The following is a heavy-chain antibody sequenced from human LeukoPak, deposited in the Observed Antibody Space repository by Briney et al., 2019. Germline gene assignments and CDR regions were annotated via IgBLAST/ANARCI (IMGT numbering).Heavy chain of an antibody. CDR3: ARGSYDFWSGYYHNDY. J-gene: IGHJ4*02. D-gene: IGHD3-3*01. CDR2: IYYSGST. Sequence: SETLSLTCTVSGGSISSYYWSWIRQPPGKGLEWIRYIYYSGSTNYNPSLKSRVTISVDTSKNQFSLRLSSVTAADTAVYYCARGSYDFWSGYYHNDYWGQGTLVTVSS. CDR1: GGSISSYY. V-gene: IGHV4-59*08.